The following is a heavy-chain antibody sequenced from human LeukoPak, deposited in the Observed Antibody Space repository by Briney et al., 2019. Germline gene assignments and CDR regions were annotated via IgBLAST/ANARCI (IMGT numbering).Heavy chain of an antibody. CDR3: ANSGHSGSYLHDAFDI. D-gene: IGHD1-26*01. J-gene: IGHJ3*02. CDR2: IRYDGSNK. CDR1: GFTFSSYG. V-gene: IGHV3-30*02. Sequence: GGSLRLSCAASGFTFSSYGMHWVRQAPGKGLEWVAFIRYDGSNKYYADSVKGRFTISRDNSKNTLYLQMNSLRAEDTAVYYCANSGHSGSYLHDAFDIWGQGTMVTVSS.